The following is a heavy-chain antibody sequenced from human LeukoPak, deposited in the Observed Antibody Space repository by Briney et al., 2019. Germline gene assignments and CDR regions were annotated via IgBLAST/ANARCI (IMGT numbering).Heavy chain of an antibody. J-gene: IGHJ4*02. D-gene: IGHD4-17*01. CDR1: GGSVTTSSYY. CDR2: IYYSGNT. Sequence: SETLSLTCTVSGGSVTTSSYYWGWIRQPPGRGLEWIGSIYYSGNTYYNPSLKSRVTISVDTSKNQFSLKLSSVTAADTAVYYCARNQRDYLFDYWGQGTLVTVSS. V-gene: IGHV4-39*01. CDR3: ARNQRDYLFDY.